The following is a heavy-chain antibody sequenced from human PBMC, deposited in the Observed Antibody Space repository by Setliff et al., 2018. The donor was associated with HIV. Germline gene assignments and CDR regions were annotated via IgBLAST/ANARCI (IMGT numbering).Heavy chain of an antibody. CDR2: IYYIGTT. CDR3: ARSASTRDWYFDL. CDR1: GGSISNSNYY. V-gene: IGHV4-39*02. J-gene: IGHJ2*01. Sequence: LSLTCTVSGGSISNSNYYWGWIRQPPGKGLEWVGSIYYIGTTYYNPSLKSRVTISIDTSKNDFSLKLTSVTAADTAMYYCARSASTRDWYFDLWGRGTLVTVSS.